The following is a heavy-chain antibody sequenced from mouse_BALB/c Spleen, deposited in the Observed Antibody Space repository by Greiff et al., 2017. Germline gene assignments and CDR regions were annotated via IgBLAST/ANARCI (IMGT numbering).Heavy chain of an antibody. CDR1: GFTFSDYY. Sequence: EVQGVESGGGLVKPGGSLKLSCAASGFTFSDYYMYWVRQTPEKRLEWVAAISDGGSYTYYPDSVKGRFTISRDNAKNNLYLQMSSLKSEDTAMYYCAREGNYGNLYAMDYWGQGTSVTVSS. CDR2: ISDGGSYT. J-gene: IGHJ4*01. V-gene: IGHV5-4*02. D-gene: IGHD2-1*01. CDR3: AREGNYGNLYAMDY.